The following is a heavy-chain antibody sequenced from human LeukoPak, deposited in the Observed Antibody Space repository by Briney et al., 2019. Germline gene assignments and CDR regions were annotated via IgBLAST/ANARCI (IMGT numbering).Heavy chain of an antibody. J-gene: IGHJ4*02. V-gene: IGHV1-2*02. CDR2: INPNSGGT. CDR3: ARDLNVVPAAIDY. D-gene: IGHD2-2*01. Sequence: ASVKVSCKASGYTFTGYYMHWVRQAPGQGLEWMGWINPNSGGTNYAQKFQGRVTMTRDTSISTAYMELSRLRSDDTAVYYCARDLNVVPAAIDYWGQGTLVTVSS. CDR1: GYTFTGYY.